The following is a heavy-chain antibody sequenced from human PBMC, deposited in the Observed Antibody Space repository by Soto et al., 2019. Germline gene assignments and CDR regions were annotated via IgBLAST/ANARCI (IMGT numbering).Heavy chain of an antibody. Sequence: QVQLVQSRAEVKKPGSSVRVSCRASEGTFNSHVVSWVRQAPGQGLQWMGGILALFGTTNYAHQLEGRVTITADSSTTTSYLEGSGLTPGDTAVYYCARGATLFASSKKYCQYGLDVRGQGTAVIVSS. D-gene: IGHD1-26*01. V-gene: IGHV1-69*01. CDR2: ILALFGTT. CDR1: EGTFNSHV. J-gene: IGHJ6*02. CDR3: ARGATLFASSKKYCQYGLDV.